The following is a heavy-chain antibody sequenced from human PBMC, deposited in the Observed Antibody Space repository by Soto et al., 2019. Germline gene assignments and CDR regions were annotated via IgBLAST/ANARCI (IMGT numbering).Heavy chain of an antibody. D-gene: IGHD3-9*01. Sequence: GASVKVSCKASGFTFTSSAVQWVRQARGQRLEWIGWIVVGSGNTNYAQKFQERVTITRDMSTSTAYMELSSLRSEDTAVYYCAAVQRGRYFDWLDSLYFNYYYYYGMDVWGQGTTVTVSS. V-gene: IGHV1-58*01. CDR2: IVVGSGNT. CDR3: AAVQRGRYFDWLDSLYFNYYYYYGMDV. CDR1: GFTFTSSA. J-gene: IGHJ6*02.